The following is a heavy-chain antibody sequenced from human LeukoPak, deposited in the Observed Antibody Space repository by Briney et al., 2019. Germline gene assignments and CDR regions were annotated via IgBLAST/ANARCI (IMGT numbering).Heavy chain of an antibody. D-gene: IGHD4-17*01. CDR3: ARDSAYGFDY. V-gene: IGHV3-48*02. CDR1: GFRFSDYS. CDR2: ISGRSGTI. J-gene: IGHJ4*02. Sequence: GGSLRLSCAASGFRFSDYSMNWVPQAPGKGLEWVSYISGRSGTIYYADSVRGRFTISSDNAKNSLYLQMNSLRDEDTALYYCARDSAYGFDYWGQGTLVTVSS.